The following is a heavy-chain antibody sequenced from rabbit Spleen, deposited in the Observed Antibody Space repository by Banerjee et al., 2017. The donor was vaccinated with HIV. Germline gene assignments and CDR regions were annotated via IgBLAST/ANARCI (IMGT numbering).Heavy chain of an antibody. CDR2: INMVTGKS. CDR1: GFDFSSNV. Sequence: QSLEEYGGGLVQPEGSLTLTCTASGFDFSSNVMSWVRQAPGKGLEWITCINMVTGKSVYASWAKGRFIMSRTSSTKVTLQMTSLTAADTATYFCARDLVAVIGWNFSLWGQGTLVTVS. J-gene: IGHJ3*01. V-gene: IGHV1S40*01. CDR3: ARDLVAVIGWNFSL. D-gene: IGHD1-1*01.